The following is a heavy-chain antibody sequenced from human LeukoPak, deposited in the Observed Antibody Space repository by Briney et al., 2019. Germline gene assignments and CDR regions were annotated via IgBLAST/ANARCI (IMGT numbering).Heavy chain of an antibody. J-gene: IGHJ6*03. D-gene: IGHD6-19*01. CDR2: ITPMFDAA. CDR3: ARDVEQWLARDPYYFYMDV. Sequence: ASVKVSCKASGGTFSNYAISWVRQAPGQGLEWMGGITPMFDAANYAQKFQDRVTITADKSTTTVYMELSSLRSEDTAIYYCARDVEQWLARDPYYFYMDVWGKGTTVTVSS. V-gene: IGHV1-69*06. CDR1: GGTFSNYA.